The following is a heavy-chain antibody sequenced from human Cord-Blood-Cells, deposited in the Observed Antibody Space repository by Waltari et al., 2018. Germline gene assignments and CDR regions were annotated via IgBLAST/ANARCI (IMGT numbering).Heavy chain of an antibody. Sequence: QVQLQESGPGLVKPSETLSLTCTVSGGSISSSYWSWIRQPAGKGLEGFGRIYTSGSTNYNPSLKSRVTMSVDTSKNQFSLKLSSVTAADTAVYYCARDKVVGCSSTSCYKGLYNWFDPWGQGTLVTVSS. D-gene: IGHD2-2*02. CDR2: IYTSGST. CDR3: ARDKVVGCSSTSCYKGLYNWFDP. J-gene: IGHJ5*02. CDR1: GGSISSSY. V-gene: IGHV4-4*07.